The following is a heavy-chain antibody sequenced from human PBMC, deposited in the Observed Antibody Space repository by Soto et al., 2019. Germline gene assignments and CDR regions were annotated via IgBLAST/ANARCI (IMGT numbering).Heavy chain of an antibody. J-gene: IGHJ5*02. CDR1: GGSFRNYY. Sequence: SETLSLTCGVYGGSFRNYYWIWVRQPPGKGLERIGEVNHSGEATYNPSLQSRVSISLDTSNNHFSLKMTSVTAADTAIYFCARAGRFPRSWFDPWGQGTQVTVSS. V-gene: IGHV4-34*01. CDR2: VNHSGEA. D-gene: IGHD3-10*01. CDR3: ARAGRFPRSWFDP.